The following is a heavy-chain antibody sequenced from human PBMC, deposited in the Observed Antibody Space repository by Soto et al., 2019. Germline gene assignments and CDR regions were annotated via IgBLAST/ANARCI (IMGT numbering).Heavy chain of an antibody. CDR3: ARDLDYYDILDY. D-gene: IGHD3-22*01. V-gene: IGHV3-30-3*01. J-gene: IGHJ4*02. Sequence: PWGSLRLSCASSGFTFSSYAMHWVRQAPGKGLEWVAVISYDGSNKYYADSVKGRFTISRDNSKNTLYLQMNSLRAEDTAVYYCARDLDYYDILDYWGQGTMVTVSS. CDR2: ISYDGSNK. CDR1: GFTFSSYA.